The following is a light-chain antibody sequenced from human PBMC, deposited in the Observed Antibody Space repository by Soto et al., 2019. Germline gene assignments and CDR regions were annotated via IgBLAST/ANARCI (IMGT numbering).Light chain of an antibody. Sequence: EIVLTQSPATLSVSPGERVTRSCRASQSVDINLAWYQQKPGQAPRLLIYGASTRATDMSGTFSGRGSGTEFTLTISNVRPEDFAVYYCQQYRSWPRTFGQGTKVDIK. J-gene: IGKJ1*01. CDR3: QQYRSWPRT. CDR2: GAS. V-gene: IGKV3-15*01. CDR1: QSVDIN.